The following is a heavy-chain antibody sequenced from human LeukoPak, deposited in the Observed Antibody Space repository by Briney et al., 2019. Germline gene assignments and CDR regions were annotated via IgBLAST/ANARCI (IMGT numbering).Heavy chain of an antibody. CDR2: IYPGDSDT. J-gene: IGHJ4*02. Sequence: GESLKISCKGSGYSFTSYWIGWVRQMPGKGLEWMGIIYPGDSDTRYSPSFQGQVTISADKSISTAYLQWSSLKASDTAMYYCARLPPLMRTDFWSFYFDYWGQGTLVTVSS. CDR3: ARLPPLMRTDFWSFYFDY. D-gene: IGHD3-3*01. CDR1: GYSFTSYW. V-gene: IGHV5-51*01.